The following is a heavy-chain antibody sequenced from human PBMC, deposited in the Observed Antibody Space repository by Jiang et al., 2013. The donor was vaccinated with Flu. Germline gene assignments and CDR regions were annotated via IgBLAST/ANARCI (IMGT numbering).Heavy chain of an antibody. CDR1: GGSISSYY. CDR2: IYYSGST. Sequence: GSGLVKPSETLSLTCTVSGGSISSYYWSWIRQPPGKGLEWIGYIYYSGSTNYNPSLKSRVTISVDTSKNQFSLKLSSVTAADTAVYYCARVNYDSSGYSTIDWFDPWGQGTLVTVSS. J-gene: IGHJ5*02. D-gene: IGHD3-22*01. CDR3: ARVNYDSSGYSTIDWFDP. V-gene: IGHV4-59*01.